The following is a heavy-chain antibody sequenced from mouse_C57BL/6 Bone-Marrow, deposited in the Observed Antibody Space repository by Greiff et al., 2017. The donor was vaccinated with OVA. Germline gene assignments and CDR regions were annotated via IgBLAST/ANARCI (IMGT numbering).Heavy chain of an antibody. D-gene: IGHD1-3*01. Sequence: EVNVVESGGDLVKPGGSLKLSCAASGFTFSSYGMSWVRQTPDKRLEWVATISSGGSYTYYPDSVKGRFTISRDNAKNTLYLQMSSLKSEDTAMYYCARHNLFAYWGQGTLVTVSA. V-gene: IGHV5-6*01. CDR1: GFTFSSYG. J-gene: IGHJ3*01. CDR3: ARHNLFAY. CDR2: ISSGGSYT.